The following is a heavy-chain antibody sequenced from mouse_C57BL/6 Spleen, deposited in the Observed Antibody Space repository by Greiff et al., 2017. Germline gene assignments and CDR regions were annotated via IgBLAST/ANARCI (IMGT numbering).Heavy chain of an antibody. CDR2: IDPSDSYT. CDR3: AAIYYGNSYYYAMDY. Sequence: VQLQQPGAELVMPGASVKLSCKASGYTFTSYWMHWVKQRPGQGLEWIGKIDPSDSYTNYNQKFKGKSTLTVDKSSSTAYMQLSSLTSEDSAVYYCAAIYYGNSYYYAMDYWGQGTSVTVSS. D-gene: IGHD2-1*01. V-gene: IGHV1-69*01. CDR1: GYTFTSYW. J-gene: IGHJ4*01.